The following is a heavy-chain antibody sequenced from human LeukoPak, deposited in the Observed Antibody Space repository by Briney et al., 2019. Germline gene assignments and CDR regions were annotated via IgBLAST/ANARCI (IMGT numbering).Heavy chain of an antibody. J-gene: IGHJ4*02. V-gene: IGHV4-34*01. CDR1: GFTFSSNA. Sequence: GSLRLSCAASGFTFSSNAMNWVRQPPGKGLEWIGEINHSGSTNYNPSLKSRVTISVDTSKNQFSLKLSSVTAADTAVYYCARSGPRIVRYSSGWYGGYYFDYWGQGTLVTVSS. CDR3: ARSGPRIVRYSSGWYGGYYFDY. CDR2: INHSGST. D-gene: IGHD6-19*01.